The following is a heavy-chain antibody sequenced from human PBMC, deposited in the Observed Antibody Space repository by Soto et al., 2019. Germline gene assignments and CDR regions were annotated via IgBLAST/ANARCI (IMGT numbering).Heavy chain of an antibody. CDR2: IYYSGST. Sequence: SETLSLTCTVSGVSISSGGYYWSWIRQHPGKGLEWIGYIYYSGSTYYNPSLKSRVTISVDTSKNQFSLKLSSVTAADTAVYYCAREKDCSSTSCYPRTPNNWFDPWGQGTLVTVSS. CDR3: AREKDCSSTSCYPRTPNNWFDP. CDR1: GVSISSGGYY. J-gene: IGHJ5*02. D-gene: IGHD2-2*01. V-gene: IGHV4-31*03.